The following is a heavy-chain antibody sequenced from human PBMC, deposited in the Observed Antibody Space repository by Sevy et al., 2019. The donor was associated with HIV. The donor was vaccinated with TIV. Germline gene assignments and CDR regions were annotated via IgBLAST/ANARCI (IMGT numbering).Heavy chain of an antibody. Sequence: GGSLRLSCAGSGFTFGSYGIHWVRQSPGKGLEWVAFISFDGRNTYSADSVKGRFTVSRDNSNNAVYLQMNNLRTEDTAMYYCAKDILGDNSPWFFFDYWGQGTQVTVSS. CDR1: GFTFGSYG. CDR3: AKDILGDNSPWFFFDY. D-gene: IGHD3-9*01. J-gene: IGHJ4*02. V-gene: IGHV3-30*18. CDR2: ISFDGRNT.